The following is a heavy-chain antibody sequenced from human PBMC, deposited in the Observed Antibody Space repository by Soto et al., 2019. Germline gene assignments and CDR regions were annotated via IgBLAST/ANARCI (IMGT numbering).Heavy chain of an antibody. J-gene: IGHJ6*02. Sequence: QVQLVQSGAEVKKPGSSVKVSCKASGGTFSSYAISWVRQAPGQGLEWMGGIIPIFGTANYAQKFQGRVTITADEATSTAYMELSGLRAEDTAVYYCASLYYYGSWSYYCGMDVWGQGTTVTVSS. CDR2: IIPIFGTA. CDR3: ASLYYYGSWSYYCGMDV. V-gene: IGHV1-69*12. D-gene: IGHD3-10*01. CDR1: GGTFSSYA.